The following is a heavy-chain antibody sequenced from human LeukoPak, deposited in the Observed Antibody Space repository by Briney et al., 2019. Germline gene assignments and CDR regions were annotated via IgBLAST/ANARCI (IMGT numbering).Heavy chain of an antibody. Sequence: ASVKVSRKASGYTFTSYYMHWVRQAPGQGLEWVGIINPSGGSTSYAQKFQGRVTLTSAMATSTVTMDLNSMTSMDTAVSYCAMPPLHYSGSREDDAFDIWGQRTMVTVSS. CDR3: AMPPLHYSGSREDDAFDI. V-gene: IGHV1-46*01. CDR2: INPSGGST. CDR1: GYTFTSYY. J-gene: IGHJ3*02. D-gene: IGHD1-26*01.